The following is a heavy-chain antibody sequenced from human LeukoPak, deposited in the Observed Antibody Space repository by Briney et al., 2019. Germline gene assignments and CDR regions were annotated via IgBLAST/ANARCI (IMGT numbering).Heavy chain of an antibody. Sequence: KPGGSLRLSCAASGITFSDYYMSWIRQAPGKGLECVSYISSGSNDINYADSVKGRFTVSRDNAKNSLYLQMDRLTVEDTAVYYCASFSGTDGLDNWGQGTLVTVSS. CDR1: GITFSDYY. V-gene: IGHV3-11*03. CDR2: ISSGSNDI. J-gene: IGHJ4*02. CDR3: ASFSGTDGLDN. D-gene: IGHD1-26*01.